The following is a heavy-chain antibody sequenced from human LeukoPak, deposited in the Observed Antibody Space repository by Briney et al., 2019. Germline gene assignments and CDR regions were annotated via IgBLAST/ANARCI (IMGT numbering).Heavy chain of an antibody. J-gene: IGHJ4*02. V-gene: IGHV3-53*01. Sequence: GGSLRLSCAPSGFAVSSTYMSGVRQAPGKGLDWVSFIYSGGSTYYADSVKGRFTISRDNSKNMVDLQMNSLRAEDTAVYYCARLPGGRQLNWGQGTLVTVSS. CDR3: ARLPGGRQLN. D-gene: IGHD1-1*01. CDR2: IYSGGST. CDR1: GFAVSSTY.